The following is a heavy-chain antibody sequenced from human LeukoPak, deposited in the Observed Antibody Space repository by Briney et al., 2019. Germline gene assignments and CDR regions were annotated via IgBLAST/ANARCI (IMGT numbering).Heavy chain of an antibody. V-gene: IGHV1-69*01. J-gene: IGHJ6*03. CDR1: GGTFSSYA. CDR2: IIPIFGTA. CDR3: ERDAERGYSSGWSYYYYMDV. Sequence: GSSVKVSCKASGGTFSSYAISWVRQAPGQGLEWMGGIIPIFGTANYAQKFQGRVTITADESTSTAYMELSSLRSEDTAVYYCERDAERGYSSGWSYYYYMDVWGKGTTVTVSS. D-gene: IGHD6-19*01.